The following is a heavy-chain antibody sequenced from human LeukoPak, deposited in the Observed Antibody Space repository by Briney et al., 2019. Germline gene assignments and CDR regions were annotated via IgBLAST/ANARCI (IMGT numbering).Heavy chain of an antibody. CDR3: ARGNHGDYVDWFDP. Sequence: SQTLSLTCTVSGGSISSGGYYWSWIRQHPGKGLEWIGYIYYSGSTYYNPSLKSRVTISVDTSKNQFSLKLSSVTAADTAVYYCARGNHGDYVDWFDPWGQGTLVTVSS. V-gene: IGHV4-31*03. J-gene: IGHJ5*02. CDR1: GGSISSGGYY. D-gene: IGHD4-17*01. CDR2: IYYSGST.